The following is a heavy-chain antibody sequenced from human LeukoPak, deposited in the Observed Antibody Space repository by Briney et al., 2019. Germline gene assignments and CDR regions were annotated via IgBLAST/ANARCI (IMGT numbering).Heavy chain of an antibody. V-gene: IGHV1-18*01. J-gene: IGHJ3*01. CDR3: ARPLPYYYDSSGRYAFDV. Sequence: ASVKVSCKTSGYTFSNFGINWVRQAPGQGLEWMGWISAYNGDTNYAQKFQGRVTLTTDTSTRTAYMELSALRSDDTAVYFCARPLPYYYDSSGRYAFDVWGQGTMVTVSS. D-gene: IGHD3-22*01. CDR1: GYTFSNFG. CDR2: ISAYNGDT.